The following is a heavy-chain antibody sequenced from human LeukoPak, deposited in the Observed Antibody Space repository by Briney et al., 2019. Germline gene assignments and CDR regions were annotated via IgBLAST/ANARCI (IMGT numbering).Heavy chain of an antibody. J-gene: IGHJ4*02. CDR2: ISRSGDST. Sequence: GGSLRLSCAASGFTFSSNAMTWVRQAPGKGLEWVSGISRSGDSTDYADSVKGRFTISRDNPKNMVYLQMNSLRVEDTAVYFCATRSYSAGRDFWGQGTLVTVSS. D-gene: IGHD6-13*01. CDR1: GFTFSSNA. CDR3: ATRSYSAGRDF. V-gene: IGHV3-23*01.